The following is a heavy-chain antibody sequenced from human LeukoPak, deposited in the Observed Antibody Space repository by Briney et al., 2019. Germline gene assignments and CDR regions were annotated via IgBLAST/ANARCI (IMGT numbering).Heavy chain of an antibody. CDR1: GFTVSSNY. CDR3: AKGGGAPGNYYYYYMDV. D-gene: IGHD3-16*01. Sequence: GGSLRLSFAASGFTVSSNYMNWVRQAPGKGLEWVAFIRYDGTNKYYADSLKGRFTISRDSSKSTLFLQMDSLRAEDTAVYYCAKGGGAPGNYYYYYMDVWGKGTTVTVSS. CDR2: IRYDGTNK. J-gene: IGHJ6*03. V-gene: IGHV3-30*02.